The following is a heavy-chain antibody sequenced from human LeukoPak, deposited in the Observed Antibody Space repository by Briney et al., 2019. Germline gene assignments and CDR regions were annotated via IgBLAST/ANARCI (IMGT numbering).Heavy chain of an antibody. CDR3: AKVLTTVGRIDCGMDV. CDR1: GFTFSSYG. Sequence: PGGSLRLSCAASGFTFSSYGMHWVRQAPGKGLGWVAVISYDGSNKYYADSVKGRFTISRDNSKNTLYLQMNSLRAEDTAVYYCAKVLTTVGRIDCGMDVWGQGTTVTVSS. J-gene: IGHJ6*02. D-gene: IGHD4-17*01. V-gene: IGHV3-30*18. CDR2: ISYDGSNK.